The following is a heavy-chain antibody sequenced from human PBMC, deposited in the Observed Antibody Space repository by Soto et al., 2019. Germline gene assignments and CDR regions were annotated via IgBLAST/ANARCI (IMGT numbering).Heavy chain of an antibody. V-gene: IGHV3-23*01. D-gene: IGHD3-16*02. J-gene: IGHJ4*02. CDR3: ANAEHPRRSIGFDY. CDR2: ISATGGST. CDR1: GFTFASYV. Sequence: LRLSCSGSGFTFASYVMTWVRQAPGKGPEWVPSISATGGSTYYAGSVKGRFTISRDNSKNTLYLQMNSLRAEDTAIYYCANAEHPRRSIGFDYWGQGTLVTVSS.